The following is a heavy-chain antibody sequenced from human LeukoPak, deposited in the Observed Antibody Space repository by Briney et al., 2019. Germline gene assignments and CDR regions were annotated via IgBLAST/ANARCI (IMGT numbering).Heavy chain of an antibody. Sequence: PGGSLRLSCAAYGFSFSDSYMAWVRQAPGKGLEWISNLSTRSSSKAYADSVKGRFVVSRDNGNNSLYLHMTSLGVADTAVYFCVREIGTYFDYWAREHWSPSPQ. J-gene: IGHJ4*02. CDR3: VREIGTYFDY. CDR1: GFSFSDSY. V-gene: IGHV3-11*01. D-gene: IGHD1-26*01. CDR2: LSTRSSSK.